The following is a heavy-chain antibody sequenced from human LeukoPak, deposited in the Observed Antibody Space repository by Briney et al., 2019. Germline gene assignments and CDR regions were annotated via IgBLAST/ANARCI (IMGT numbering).Heavy chain of an antibody. CDR3: AGIPVFGVVLHQEPV. CDR2: FIPVLGTA. V-gene: IGHV1-69*10. J-gene: IGHJ6*04. Sequence: VASVKVSCKASGYTFTSYGISWVRQAPGQGLEWMGVFIPVLGTANSTQNFQDRVSITADISTHTVYMELSSLKSEDTAVYFCAGIPVFGVVLHQEPVWGKGTTVTVSS. CDR1: GYTFTSYG. D-gene: IGHD2-8*01.